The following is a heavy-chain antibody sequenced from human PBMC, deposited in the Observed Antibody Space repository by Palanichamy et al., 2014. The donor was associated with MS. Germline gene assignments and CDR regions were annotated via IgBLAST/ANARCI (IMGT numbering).Heavy chain of an antibody. CDR2: ITQNGEST. CDR3: VLTIFGD. Sequence: EVHLLESGEAWYSLGGSRETLLCSLWIHFSSYAMSWVRQAPGKGLEWVSTITQNGESTYYTDSVKGRFIISRDNSKNTLYLQMISLRADDTAVYYCVLTIFGDWGQGALVTVSS. D-gene: IGHD3-3*01. V-gene: IGHV3-23*01. J-gene: IGHJ4*02. CDR1: IHFSSYA.